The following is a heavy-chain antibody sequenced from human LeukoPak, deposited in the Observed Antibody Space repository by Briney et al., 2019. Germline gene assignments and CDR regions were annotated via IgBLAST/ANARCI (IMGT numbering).Heavy chain of an antibody. J-gene: IGHJ5*02. CDR3: ASGPYYGSGSYGWFDP. CDR2: IIPKSGGT. D-gene: IGHD3-10*01. CDR1: GYTFTDYY. Sequence: ASVKVSCKTSGYTFTDYYMHWVRQAPGQGLEWMGWIIPKSGGTNYAQKFEGRVTMTRDTSISTVYMELSRLRSEDTAVYYCASGPYYGSGSYGWFDPWGQGTLVTVSS. V-gene: IGHV1-2*02.